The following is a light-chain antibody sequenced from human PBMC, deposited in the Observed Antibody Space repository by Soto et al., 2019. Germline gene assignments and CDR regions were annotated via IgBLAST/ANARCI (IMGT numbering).Light chain of an antibody. CDR1: QTVSSNY. V-gene: IGKV3-20*01. CDR3: QQYTGPPTT. CDR2: GAS. J-gene: IGKJ5*01. Sequence: EIVLTHSPATLSLSPGEIATLSCRASQTVSSNYLAWCQQRPGQAPRLLIYGASTRAAGIPDRFSGSGSGTDFTLTITRLEPEDSAVYFCQQYTGPPTTFGQGTRLEIK.